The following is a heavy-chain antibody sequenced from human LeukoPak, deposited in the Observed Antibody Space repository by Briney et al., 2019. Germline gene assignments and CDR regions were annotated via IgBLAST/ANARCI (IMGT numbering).Heavy chain of an antibody. CDR1: GGSISSYY. V-gene: IGHV4-59*01. Sequence: SETLSLTCTVSGGSISSYYWSWIRQPPGKGLEWLGYIYYSGSTNYNPSLKSRVTISVDTSKNQFSLKLSSVTAADTAVYYCARVPNYYYYGMDVWGQGTTVTVSS. CDR2: IYYSGST. J-gene: IGHJ6*02. CDR3: ARVPNYYYYGMDV.